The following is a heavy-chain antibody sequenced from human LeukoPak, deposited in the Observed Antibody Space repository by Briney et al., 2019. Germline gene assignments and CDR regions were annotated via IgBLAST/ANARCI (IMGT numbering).Heavy chain of an antibody. CDR2: IYHSGST. Sequence: PSETLSLTCAVSGYSISSGYYWGWIRQPPGKGLEWIGSIYHSGSTYYNPSLKSRVTISVDTSKNQFSLKLSSVTAADTAVYYCARLVSGWYPGQYTEGEYFDYWGQGTLVTVSS. V-gene: IGHV4-38-2*01. CDR1: GYSISSGYY. D-gene: IGHD6-19*01. CDR3: ARLVSGWYPGQYTEGEYFDY. J-gene: IGHJ4*02.